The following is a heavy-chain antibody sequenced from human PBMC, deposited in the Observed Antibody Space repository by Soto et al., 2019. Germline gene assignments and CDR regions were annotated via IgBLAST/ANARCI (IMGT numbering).Heavy chain of an antibody. Sequence: SETLSLTCAVYGGSFSGYYWGWIRQPPGKGLEWIGEINHSGSTNYNPSLKSRVTISVDTSKNQFSLKLSSVTAADTAVYYCAGLGYCSGGSCYSQQGTFYYYGMDVWGRGTTVT. CDR1: GGSFSGYY. V-gene: IGHV4-34*01. D-gene: IGHD2-15*01. CDR2: INHSGST. CDR3: AGLGYCSGGSCYSQQGTFYYYGMDV. J-gene: IGHJ6*02.